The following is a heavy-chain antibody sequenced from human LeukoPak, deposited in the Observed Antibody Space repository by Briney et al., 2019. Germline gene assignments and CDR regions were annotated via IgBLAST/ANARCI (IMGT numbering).Heavy chain of an antibody. CDR3: ARARQVLLWCGGKIDWFDP. J-gene: IGHJ5*02. CDR2: MSYSGSS. V-gene: IGHV4-61*01. CDR1: GGSVSGNNFF. D-gene: IGHD3-10*01. Sequence: SETLSLTCTVSGGSVSGNNFFWSWIRQPPGQGLESIAYMSYSGSSNYNHYLKGRVTISVDTSKNQFSLKLSSVTAADTAVYYCARARQVLLWCGGKIDWFDPWGQGTLVTVSS.